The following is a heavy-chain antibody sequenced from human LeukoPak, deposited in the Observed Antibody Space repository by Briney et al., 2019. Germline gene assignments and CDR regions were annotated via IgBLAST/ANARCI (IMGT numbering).Heavy chain of an antibody. CDR2: IYHSGTT. D-gene: IGHD4-17*01. CDR1: DGSIGSYY. V-gene: IGHV4-59*08. J-gene: IGHJ3*01. CDR3: ARQRDYADYLDAFDV. Sequence: PSGTLSLTCTVSDGSIGSYYWSRIRQPPGKGLECIGYIYHSGTTNYNPSLKSRVTISADTSKNQFSLKLTSVTAADTAIYYCARQRDYADYLDAFDVWGQGTMVTVSS.